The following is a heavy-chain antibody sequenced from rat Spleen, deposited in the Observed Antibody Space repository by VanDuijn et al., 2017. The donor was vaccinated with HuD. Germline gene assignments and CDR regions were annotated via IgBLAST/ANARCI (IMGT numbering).Heavy chain of an antibody. D-gene: IGHD1-2*01. J-gene: IGHJ1*01. CDR3: TTLSSYTHWYFDF. V-gene: IGHV5-29*01. CDR2: ISYDGGTT. CDR1: GFTFSNYG. Sequence: EVQLVESDGGLVQPGRSLKLSCAASGFTFSNYGMAWVRQAPKKGLEWVAYISYDGGTTYYRDSVKGRFTISRDNAKSTLNLQMDRLRSEDTATYFCTTLSSYTHWYFDFWGPGTMVTVSS.